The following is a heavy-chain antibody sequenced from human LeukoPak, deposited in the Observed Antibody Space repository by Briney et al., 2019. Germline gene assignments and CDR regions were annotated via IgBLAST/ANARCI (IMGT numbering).Heavy chain of an antibody. Sequence: GGSLRLSCAASGFTFSNHGMTWVRQAPGKGLEWVSAISGSGSSTYYADSVKGRFTISRDNSKNTLYLQMNSLRAEDTAVYYCAKDYDFWSGGYLDYWGQGTLVTVSS. CDR3: AKDYDFWSGGYLDY. V-gene: IGHV3-23*01. CDR1: GFTFSNHG. J-gene: IGHJ4*02. D-gene: IGHD3-3*01. CDR2: ISGSGSST.